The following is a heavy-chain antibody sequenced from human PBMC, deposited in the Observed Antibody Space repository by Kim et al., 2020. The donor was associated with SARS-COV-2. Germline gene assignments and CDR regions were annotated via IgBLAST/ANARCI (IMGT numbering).Heavy chain of an antibody. V-gene: IGHV5-51*01. J-gene: IGHJ6*02. Sequence: GESLKISCKGSGYSFTSYWIGWVRQMPGKGLEWMGIIYPGDSDTRYSPSFQGQVTISADKSISTAYLQGSSLKASDTAMYYCAGFVAVVPAAMSYYYGMDVWGQGTTVAVSS. CDR1: GYSFTSYW. CDR2: IYPGDSDT. CDR3: AGFVAVVPAAMSYYYGMDV. D-gene: IGHD2-2*01.